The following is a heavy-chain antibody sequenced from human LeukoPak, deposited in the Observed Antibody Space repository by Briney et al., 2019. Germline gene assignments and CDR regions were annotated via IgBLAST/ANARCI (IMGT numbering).Heavy chain of an antibody. J-gene: IGHJ4*02. CDR1: GYTFSDHY. CDR3: ARGGTNLVLIGNFFDY. Sequence: ASVKVSCKASGYTFSDHYIYWMRQTPGQGLEWMGWINPNGGTDFAQKFQGRVTMTRDMSVNTAYLEVRGLTADDTAVYFCARGGTNLVLIGNFFDYWGRGTLVTVSS. D-gene: IGHD1-1*01. CDR2: INPNGGT. V-gene: IGHV1-2*02.